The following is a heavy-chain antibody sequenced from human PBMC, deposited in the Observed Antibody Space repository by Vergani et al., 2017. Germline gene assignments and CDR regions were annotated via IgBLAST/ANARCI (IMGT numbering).Heavy chain of an antibody. CDR1: GFTFSAHA. CDR2: ISGSRDSI. V-gene: IGHV3-23*01. Sequence: EVQLLESGGGLVQPGGSLRLSCEASGFTFSAHAMSWVRQAPGKGLEWVSTISGSRDSIYYADSVKGRFTISRDNYKNTLYLQMNSLRADDTAVYFCARDQLTGDLWGGPFDVWGQGTMVAVSS. CDR3: ARDQLTGDLWGGPFDV. J-gene: IGHJ3*01. D-gene: IGHD2-21*01.